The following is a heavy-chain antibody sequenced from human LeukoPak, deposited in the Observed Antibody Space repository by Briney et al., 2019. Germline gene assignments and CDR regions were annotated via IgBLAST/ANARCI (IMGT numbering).Heavy chain of an antibody. D-gene: IGHD6-19*01. CDR2: ISYDGNKK. CDR3: SRDPRGIALAGTYDY. V-gene: IGHV3-30*03. CDR1: GFSFSSFG. J-gene: IGHJ4*02. Sequence: GGSLRLSCAASGFSFSSFGMHWVRQAPGKGLEWVAVISYDGNKKYYGDSVKGRFTISRDNSMNTLYLRMNSLRVDDTAVYYCSRDPRGIALAGTYDYWGQGILVTVSS.